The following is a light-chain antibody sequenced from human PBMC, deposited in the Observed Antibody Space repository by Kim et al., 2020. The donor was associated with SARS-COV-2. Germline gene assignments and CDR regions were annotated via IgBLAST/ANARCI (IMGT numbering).Light chain of an antibody. V-gene: IGLV4-69*01. CDR3: QTWGTGIVV. Sequence: ASVKRTCTLSSGHSSYAIAWHQKQAEKGPRYLMKLNSDGSHSKGDGIPDRFSGSSSGAERYLTISSLQAEDEADYYCQTWGTGIVVFGGGTQLTVL. CDR2: LNSDGSH. CDR1: SGHSSYA. J-gene: IGLJ2*01.